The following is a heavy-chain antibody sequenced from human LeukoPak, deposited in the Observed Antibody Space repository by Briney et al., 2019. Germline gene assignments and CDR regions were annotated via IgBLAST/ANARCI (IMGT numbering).Heavy chain of an antibody. CDR2: INPNSGGT. D-gene: IGHD3-10*01. CDR3: ARDGGAVWFGVGN. V-gene: IGHV1-2*02. CDR1: GYTFTGYY. Sequence: GASVTVSLKSSGYTFTGYYLHWVRQPPGQWLEWMGWINPNSGGTNYAQKFPGRVSMTRDTSISTASMELSRLRFDDTDEDYCARDGGAVWFGVGNWGQGTMVTVSS. J-gene: IGHJ3*01.